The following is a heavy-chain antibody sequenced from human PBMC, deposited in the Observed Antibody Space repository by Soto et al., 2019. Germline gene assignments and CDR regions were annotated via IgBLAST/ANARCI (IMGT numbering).Heavy chain of an antibody. CDR3: ARDQSGYGEY. V-gene: IGHV3-21*01. J-gene: IGHJ4*02. Sequence: EVQLVESGGGLVKPGGSLRLSCAASGFTFSNYSMNWVRQAPGKGLEWVSSISSSSSYIYYADSVKGRFTISRDNAKNSLYLQMNSLRAEDTAVYYCARDQSGYGEYWGQGTLVTVSS. CDR2: ISSSSSYI. CDR1: GFTFSNYS. D-gene: IGHD5-12*01.